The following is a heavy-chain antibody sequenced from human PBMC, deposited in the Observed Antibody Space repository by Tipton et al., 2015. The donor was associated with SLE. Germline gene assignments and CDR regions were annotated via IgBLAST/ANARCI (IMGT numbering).Heavy chain of an antibody. CDR3: ARASSGSAQRHWYFDP. J-gene: IGHJ2*01. Sequence: TLSLTCTVSGGSISSKYWSWIRQPPGKGLEWIGYLFYSGNSNYNPSLKGRVTISADTSKNHFSLKLTSVTAADTAVYYCARASSGSAQRHWYFDPWGRGTLVTVSS. CDR2: LFYSGNS. D-gene: IGHD6-19*01. CDR1: GGSISSKY. V-gene: IGHV4-59*01.